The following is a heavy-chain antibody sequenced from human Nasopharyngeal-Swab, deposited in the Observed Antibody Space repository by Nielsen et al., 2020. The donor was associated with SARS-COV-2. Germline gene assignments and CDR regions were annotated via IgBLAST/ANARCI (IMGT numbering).Heavy chain of an antibody. D-gene: IGHD3-3*01. Sequence: ASVKVSCKASGYTFLSSTINWVRQAPGQGLEWMGWVSAYNGDTDYEQKFQGRVTVTTDTSTETAYMELRGLTSDDTAVYYCARGPQILTYWGQGTLVTVSS. CDR3: ARGPQILTY. CDR2: VSAYNGDT. CDR1: GYTFLSST. J-gene: IGHJ4*02. V-gene: IGHV1-18*01.